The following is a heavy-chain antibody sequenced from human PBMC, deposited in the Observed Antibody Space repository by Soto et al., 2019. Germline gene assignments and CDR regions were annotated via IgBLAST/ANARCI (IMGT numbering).Heavy chain of an antibody. V-gene: IGHV3-21*01. Sequence: EVQLVESGGGLVKPGGSLRLSCAASGFTFSSYSMNWVRQAPGKGLEWVSSISSSSSYIYYADSVKGRFTISRDNAKNSLYLQMNSLRAEDTAVYYCARDPKSTAAAIYYYYGMDVWGQGTTVTVSS. D-gene: IGHD2-2*02. CDR3: ARDPKSTAAAIYYYYGMDV. CDR2: ISSSSSYI. CDR1: GFTFSSYS. J-gene: IGHJ6*02.